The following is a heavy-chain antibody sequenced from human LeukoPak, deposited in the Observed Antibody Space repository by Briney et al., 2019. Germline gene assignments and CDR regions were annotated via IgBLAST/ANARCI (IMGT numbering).Heavy chain of an antibody. V-gene: IGHV4-61*02. CDR1: GGSISSSSYY. D-gene: IGHD4-17*01. J-gene: IGHJ5*02. CDR2: IYTSGST. Sequence: SETLSLTCTISGGSISSSSYYWSWIRQPAGKGLEWIGRIYTSGSTNYNPSLKSRVTMSVDTSKNQFSLKLSSVTAADTAVYYCARIDYGDYLRIDPWGQGTLVTVSS. CDR3: ARIDYGDYLRIDP.